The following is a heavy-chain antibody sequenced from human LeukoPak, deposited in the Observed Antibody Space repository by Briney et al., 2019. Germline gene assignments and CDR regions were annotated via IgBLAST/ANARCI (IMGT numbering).Heavy chain of an antibody. D-gene: IGHD2-8*01. V-gene: IGHV7-4-1*02. CDR3: ARALGYCTNGVCYFNWFDP. Sequence: ASVKVSCKASGYTFTSYAMNWVRQAPGQGLEWMGWINTNTGNPTYAQGFTGRFVSSLDTSVSTAYLQISSLKAEDTAVYYCARALGYCTNGVCYFNWFDPWGQGTLVTVSS. CDR1: GYTFTSYA. CDR2: INTNTGNP. J-gene: IGHJ5*02.